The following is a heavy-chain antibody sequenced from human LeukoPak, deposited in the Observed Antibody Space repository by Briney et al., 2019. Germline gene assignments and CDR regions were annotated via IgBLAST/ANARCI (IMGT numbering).Heavy chain of an antibody. CDR1: GGTFSSYA. D-gene: IGHD5-24*01. Sequence: ASVKVSCKASGGTFSSYAISWVRQAPGQGLEWMGWISAYNGNTNYAQKLQGRVTMTTDTSTSTAYMELRSLRSDDTAMYYCARVVEMATIPDYWGQGTLVTVSS. CDR2: ISAYNGNT. J-gene: IGHJ4*02. CDR3: ARVVEMATIPDY. V-gene: IGHV1-18*01.